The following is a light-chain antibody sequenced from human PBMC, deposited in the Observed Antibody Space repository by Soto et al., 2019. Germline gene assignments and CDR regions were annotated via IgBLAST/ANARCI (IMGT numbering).Light chain of an antibody. J-gene: IGLJ2*01. Sequence: QSALTQPASVSGSPGQSITISCTGSSSDVGGYNYVSWYQQHPGKAPKLIIYEVSNRPSGLSNRFSASKSGNTASLTISGLQAEDEADYYCSSYTSDSTAVFGGGTKVTVL. CDR3: SSYTSDSTAV. V-gene: IGLV2-14*01. CDR1: SSDVGGYNY. CDR2: EVS.